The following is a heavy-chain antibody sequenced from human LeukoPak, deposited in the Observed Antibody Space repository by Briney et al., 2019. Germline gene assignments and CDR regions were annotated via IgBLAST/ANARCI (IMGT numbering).Heavy chain of an antibody. D-gene: IGHD1/OR15-1a*01. J-gene: IGHJ4*02. V-gene: IGHV3-33*06. CDR3: TKEATGTKGFDY. Sequence: DSVKGRFTISRDNSKNTLYLQMNSLSAEDTAVYHCTKEATGTKGFDYWGQGALATVTS.